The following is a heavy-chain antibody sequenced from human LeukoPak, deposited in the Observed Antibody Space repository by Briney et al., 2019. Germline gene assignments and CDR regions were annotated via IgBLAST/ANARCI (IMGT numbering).Heavy chain of an antibody. CDR3: ARLSVWWLLGGDY. CDR2: IYYSGST. V-gene: IGHV4-39*01. J-gene: IGHJ4*02. D-gene: IGHD5-12*01. Sequence: SETLSLTCTVSGGSISSSSYYWGWIRQPPGKGLERIGSIYYSGSTYYNPSLKRRVTISVDTSKNQFSLKLSSVTAADTAVYYSARLSVWWLLGGDYWGQGTLVTVSS. CDR1: GGSISSSSYY.